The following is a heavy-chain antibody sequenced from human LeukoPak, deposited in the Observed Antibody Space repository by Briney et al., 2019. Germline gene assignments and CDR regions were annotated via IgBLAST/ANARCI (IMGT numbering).Heavy chain of an antibody. V-gene: IGHV3-23*01. J-gene: IGHJ6*02. D-gene: IGHD1-1*01. CDR3: ARGIQLTSYYYYGVDV. Sequence: GGSLRLSCAASGFTVSSNYMSWVRQAPGKGLEWVSAVSGSGGSTYYADSVRGRFTISRDNAKTSLYLQMNSLRDEDTAVYYCARGIQLTSYYYYGVDVWGQGTTVTVSS. CDR2: VSGSGGST. CDR1: GFTVSSNY.